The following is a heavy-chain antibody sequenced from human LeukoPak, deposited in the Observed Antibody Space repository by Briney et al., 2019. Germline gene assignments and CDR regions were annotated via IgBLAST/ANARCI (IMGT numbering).Heavy chain of an antibody. Sequence: EASVKVSCKASGYTFTSYGINWVRQAPGQGLEWMGWISAYNGDTNYAQKLQGRVTMTTDTSTSTAYMELRSLRSDDTAVYYCARTLHYVDIAATIPYGIYYFDYWGQGTLVTASS. CDR2: ISAYNGDT. V-gene: IGHV1-18*01. J-gene: IGHJ4*02. CDR1: GYTFTSYG. D-gene: IGHD5-12*01. CDR3: ARTLHYVDIAATIPYGIYYFDY.